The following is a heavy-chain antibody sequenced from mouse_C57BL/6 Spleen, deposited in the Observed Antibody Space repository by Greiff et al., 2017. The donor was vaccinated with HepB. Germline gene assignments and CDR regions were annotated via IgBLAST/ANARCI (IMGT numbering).Heavy chain of an antibody. CDR3: ARPHYSSYYYYAMDY. J-gene: IGHJ4*01. CDR1: GFTFSDYG. D-gene: IGHD2-5*01. V-gene: IGHV5-17*01. CDR2: ISSGSSTI. Sequence: DVMLVESGGGLVKPGGSLKLSCAASGFTFSDYGMHWVRQAPEKGLEWVAYISSGSSTIYYADTVKGRFTISRYNAKNTLFLQMTSLRSEDTAMYYCARPHYSSYYYYAMDYWGQGTSVTVSS.